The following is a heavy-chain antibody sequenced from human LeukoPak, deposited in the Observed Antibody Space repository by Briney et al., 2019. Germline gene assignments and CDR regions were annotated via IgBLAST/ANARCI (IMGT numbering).Heavy chain of an antibody. D-gene: IGHD3-3*02. CDR3: AREDIIASGGFDY. J-gene: IGHJ4*02. CDR2: ISYDGSNK. V-gene: IGHV3-30*01. CDR1: GFTFSSYA. Sequence: GRSLRLSCAASGFTFSSYAMHWVRQAPGKGLEWVAVISYDGSNKYYADSVKGRFTISRDNSKNTLYLQMNSLRAEDTAMYYCAREDIIASGGFDYWGQGTLVTVSS.